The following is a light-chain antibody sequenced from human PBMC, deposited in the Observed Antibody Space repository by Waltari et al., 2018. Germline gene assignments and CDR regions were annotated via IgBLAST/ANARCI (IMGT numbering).Light chain of an antibody. V-gene: IGKV2-30*01. J-gene: IGKJ4*01. Sequence: DVVLTQSPLFLAVTPGQSVSISCKSSQSLLYSDGNPFLTWFHQRPGQSPSRLIYDITSRASGVPARFSGSGSGTNFTLNIAGVEADDAGVYFCVQGTHWVTFGGGT. CDR1: QSLLYSDGNPF. CDR2: DIT. CDR3: VQGTHWVT.